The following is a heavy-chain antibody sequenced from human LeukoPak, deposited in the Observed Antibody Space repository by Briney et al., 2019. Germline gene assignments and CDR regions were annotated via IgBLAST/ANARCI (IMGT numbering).Heavy chain of an antibody. Sequence: GASVKVSCKASGYTFTSYYIHWVRQAPGQGLEWMGIIDPGDGSTSYVQKFQGRVTMTRDMSTSTVYMELSSLRSEDTAVYYCARGLRDFWVDAFDIWGQGTMVTVSS. J-gene: IGHJ3*02. D-gene: IGHD3-3*01. CDR3: ARGLRDFWVDAFDI. CDR2: IDPGDGST. CDR1: GYTFTSYY. V-gene: IGHV1-46*01.